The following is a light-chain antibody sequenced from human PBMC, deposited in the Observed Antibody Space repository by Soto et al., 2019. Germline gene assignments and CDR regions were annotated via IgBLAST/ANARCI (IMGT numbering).Light chain of an antibody. V-gene: IGKV3-11*01. CDR3: QQRSNWPPWT. CDR2: DAS. CDR1: QSVSSY. J-gene: IGKJ1*01. Sequence: EIVLTQSPATLSLSPGERATLSCRASQSVSSYLAWYQQKPGQAPRLLIYDASNRATGIPARFSGSGSGTDFTHTISSLEPEDFAVYYCQQRSNWPPWTFGQGTKVEI.